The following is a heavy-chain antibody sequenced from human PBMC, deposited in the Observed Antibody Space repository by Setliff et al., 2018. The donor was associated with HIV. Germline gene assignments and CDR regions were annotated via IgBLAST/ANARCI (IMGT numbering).Heavy chain of an antibody. V-gene: IGHV4-30-2*01. CDR1: GGSMRSSGYS. Sequence: KSSETLSLTCAVSGGSMRSSGYSWTWIRQAPGKGLEWVGYIYYNGNAYYNPSLKSRVTISVDTSKSQFSLKLNSVTAADTAVYYCARDQSDWFYWGQGTLVTVSS. CDR2: IYYNGNA. J-gene: IGHJ4*02. CDR3: ARDQSDWFY. D-gene: IGHD3-3*01.